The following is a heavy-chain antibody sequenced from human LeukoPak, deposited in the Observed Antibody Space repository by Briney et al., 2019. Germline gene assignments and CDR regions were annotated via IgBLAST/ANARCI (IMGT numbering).Heavy chain of an antibody. D-gene: IGHD3-22*01. CDR3: ARDLYYYDSSGYYYGGLFDY. V-gene: IGHV3-33*01. J-gene: IGHJ4*02. CDR1: GFTFSSYG. Sequence: GGSLRLSCAASGFTFSSYGMHWVRQAPGKGLEWVAVIWYDGSNKYYADSVKGRFTISRDNSKNTLYLQMNSLRAEDTAVYYCARDLYYYDSSGYYYGGLFDYWDQGTLVTVSS. CDR2: IWYDGSNK.